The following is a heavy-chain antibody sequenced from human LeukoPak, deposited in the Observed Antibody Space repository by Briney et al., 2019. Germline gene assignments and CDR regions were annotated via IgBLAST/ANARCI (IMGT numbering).Heavy chain of an antibody. CDR2: IKQDGSEK. CDR3: ARLVVVPAATVDYFDY. J-gene: IGHJ4*02. CDR1: RFTFSSYW. V-gene: IGHV3-7*01. Sequence: GGSVRLSCAASRFTFSSYWMSWVRQAPGKGLDWVANIKQDGSEKYYVDSVKGRFTISRDNAKNSLYLQMNSLRAEDTAVYYCARLVVVPAATVDYFDYWGQGTLVTVSS. D-gene: IGHD2-2*01.